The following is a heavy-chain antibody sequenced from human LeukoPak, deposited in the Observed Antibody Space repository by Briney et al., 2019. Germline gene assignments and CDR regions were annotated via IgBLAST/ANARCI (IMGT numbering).Heavy chain of an antibody. V-gene: IGHV3-48*01. D-gene: IGHD4-11*01. CDR1: GFTFSSYH. Sequence: GGSLRLSCAASGFTFSSYHMNWIRQAPGKGLEWVSYISASSGHIYYADSVKGRFAISRDNAKRSLYLQMNSLTAEDTAVYYCARVWQDYSNTDYWGQGTLVTVSS. CDR3: ARVWQDYSNTDY. CDR2: ISASSGHI. J-gene: IGHJ4*02.